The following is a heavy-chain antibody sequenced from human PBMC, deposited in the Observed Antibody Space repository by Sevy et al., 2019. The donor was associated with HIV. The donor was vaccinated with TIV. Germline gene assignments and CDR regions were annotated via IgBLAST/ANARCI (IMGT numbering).Heavy chain of an antibody. V-gene: IGHV3-43D*03. D-gene: IGHD3-22*01. CDR3: AKEVQSSYYYDSSGYSGGFDY. CDR1: GFTFDDYA. Sequence: GGSLRLSCAASGFTFDDYAMHWVRQAPGKGLEWVSLISWDGGSTHYADSVKGRFTISRDNSKNSLYLQMNSLRAEDTALYYCAKEVQSSYYYDSSGYSGGFDYWGQGTLVTVSS. CDR2: ISWDGGST. J-gene: IGHJ4*02.